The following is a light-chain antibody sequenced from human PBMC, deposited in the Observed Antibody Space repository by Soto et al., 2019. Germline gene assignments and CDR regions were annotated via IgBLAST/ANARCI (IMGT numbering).Light chain of an antibody. CDR3: QQANSFPLT. CDR1: QGLSRR. J-gene: IGKJ5*01. CDR2: AAS. V-gene: IGKV1-12*01. Sequence: DIQMTQSPSSVSASVGDRVTFTCRASQGLSRRLAWYQQKPGNAPNLLIYAASSLHIGVPSRFSGSGSGTDFTLTINSLQPEDFATYYCQQANSFPLTFGQGTRLEMK.